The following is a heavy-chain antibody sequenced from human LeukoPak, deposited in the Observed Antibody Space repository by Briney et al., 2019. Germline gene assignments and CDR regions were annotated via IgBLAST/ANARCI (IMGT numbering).Heavy chain of an antibody. J-gene: IGHJ4*02. Sequence: PSETLSLTCIVSGGSISSYYWSWIRQPPGKGLEWIGYIYYSGSTNYNPSLKSRVTISVDTSKNQFSLKLSSVTAADTAVYYCARRTGYYDGFDYWGQGTLVTVSS. CDR3: ARRTGYYDGFDY. CDR1: GGSISSYY. V-gene: IGHV4-59*01. CDR2: IYYSGST. D-gene: IGHD3/OR15-3a*01.